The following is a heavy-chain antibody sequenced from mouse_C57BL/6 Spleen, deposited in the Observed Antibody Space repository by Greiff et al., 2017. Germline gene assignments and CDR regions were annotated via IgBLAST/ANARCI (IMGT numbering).Heavy chain of an antibody. CDR2: INPNNVGT. Sequence: EVQLQQSGPELVKPGASVKIPCKASGYTFTDYNMDWVTQSHGKSLEWIGDINPNNVGTIYNQKFKGKATLTVDKSSSTAYMELRSLTSEDTAVYYCARRRRNYAMDYWGQGTSVTVSS. V-gene: IGHV1-18*01. CDR3: ARRRRNYAMDY. CDR1: GYTFTDYN. J-gene: IGHJ4*01.